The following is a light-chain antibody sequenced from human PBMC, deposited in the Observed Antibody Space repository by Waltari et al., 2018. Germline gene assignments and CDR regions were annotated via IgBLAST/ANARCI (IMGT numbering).Light chain of an antibody. CDR2: EVS. J-gene: IGLJ1*01. V-gene: IGLV2-14*01. CDR3: SSYRSSNTQV. CDR1: SSDIGGYNY. Sequence: QSALTQPASVSGSPGQSITISCIGTSSDIGGYNYVSWYQQHPGRVPKLLIYEVSNRPSGVSNRFSGSKSGSTASLTISGLQAEDEADYYCSSYRSSNTQVFGTGTKVTVL.